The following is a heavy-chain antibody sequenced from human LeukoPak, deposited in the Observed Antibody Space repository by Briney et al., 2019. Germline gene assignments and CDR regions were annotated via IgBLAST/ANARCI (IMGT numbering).Heavy chain of an antibody. CDR3: LVAAAALGSQH. CDR1: GGSFTGLY. D-gene: IGHD6-13*01. Sequence: SETLSLTCAVNGGSFTGLYWNWIRQPPGKGLEWIGEINHSGSTSYNPSLKSRATISVDTSRNQFSLKLSSMTVADTAVYYCLVAAAALGSQHWGQGTLVTVSS. CDR2: INHSGST. V-gene: IGHV4-34*01. J-gene: IGHJ1*01.